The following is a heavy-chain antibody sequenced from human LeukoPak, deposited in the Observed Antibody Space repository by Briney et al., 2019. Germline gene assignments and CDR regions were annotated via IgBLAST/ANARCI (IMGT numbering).Heavy chain of an antibody. CDR3: ARDRHLSSSWYYYYYMDV. CDR2: ISSSSSTI. CDR1: GFTFSSYS. D-gene: IGHD6-13*01. J-gene: IGHJ6*03. Sequence: GGSLRLSCAASGFTFSSYSMNWARQAPGKGLEWVSYISSSSSTIYYADSVKGRFTISRDNAKNSLYLQMNSLRAEDTAVYYCARDRHLSSSWYYYYYMDVWGKGTTVTVSS. V-gene: IGHV3-48*04.